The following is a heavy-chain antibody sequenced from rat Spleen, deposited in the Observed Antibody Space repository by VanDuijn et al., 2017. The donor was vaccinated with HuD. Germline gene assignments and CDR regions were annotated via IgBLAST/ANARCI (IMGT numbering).Heavy chain of an antibody. V-gene: IGHV5-20*01. D-gene: IGHD3-2*01. Sequence: EVQLVESGGGLVQPGRSLKLSCAISGFTFSDYNMAWVRQAPGKGLEWVASITNTGDSSYYPDSVKGRFTISRDNTKNTLYLQMNSLRSEDTATYYCTSSAGHWGQGVMVTVSS. CDR2: ITNTGDSS. CDR3: TSSAGH. CDR1: GFTFSDYN. J-gene: IGHJ2*01.